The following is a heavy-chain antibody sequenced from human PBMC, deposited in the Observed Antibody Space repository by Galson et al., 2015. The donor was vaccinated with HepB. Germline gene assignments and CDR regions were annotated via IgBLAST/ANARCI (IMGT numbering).Heavy chain of an antibody. D-gene: IGHD3-10*01. CDR1: GFSLNTSGMC. V-gene: IGHV2-70*11. CDR3: ARMRYFGDGKHYFDD. CDR2: IDWGDDK. Sequence: PALVKPTQTLTLTCIFSGFSLNTSGMCVSWIRPPPGKALEWLARIDWGDDKYYSTSLRTRLTISKDTSKNQVVLTMTNMDPVDTATYYCARMRYFGDGKHYFDDWGQGTLVTVSP. J-gene: IGHJ4*02.